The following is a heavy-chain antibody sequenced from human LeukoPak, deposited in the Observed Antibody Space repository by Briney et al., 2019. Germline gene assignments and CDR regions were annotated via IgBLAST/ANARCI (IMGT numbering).Heavy chain of an antibody. Sequence: GESLKISCKTSGYIFTNYWIGWVRQTPGKGLEWMGIIYPGDSDTRYRPSFQGQVTISADKSISTAYLQWSSLKASDSAMYYCARQTPPWIPWFGADPWGQGTLVTVSS. V-gene: IGHV5-51*01. CDR3: ARQTPPWIPWFGADP. D-gene: IGHD3-16*01. CDR2: IYPGDSDT. CDR1: GYIFTNYW. J-gene: IGHJ5*02.